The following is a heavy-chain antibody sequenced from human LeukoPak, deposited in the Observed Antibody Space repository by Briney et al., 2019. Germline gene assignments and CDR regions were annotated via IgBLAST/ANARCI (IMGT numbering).Heavy chain of an antibody. Sequence: SETLSLTCAVYGGSFCGYYWSWIRQPPGKGLEWIGYIYYSGSTNYNPSLKSRVTISVDTSKNQFSLKLSSVTAADTAVYYCARDAPNLTPLWSPLGAFDIWGQGTMVTVSS. CDR3: ARDAPNLTPLWSPLGAFDI. D-gene: IGHD5-18*01. V-gene: IGHV4-59*01. CDR1: GGSFCGYY. CDR2: IYYSGST. J-gene: IGHJ3*02.